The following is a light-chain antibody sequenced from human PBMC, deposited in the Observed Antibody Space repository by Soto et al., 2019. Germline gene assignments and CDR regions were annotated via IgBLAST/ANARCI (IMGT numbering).Light chain of an antibody. Sequence: EFVLTQSPATLSLSPGERATLSCRASQSVYRYLAWYQQKPGQAPRLLIYDASNRATGIPARFSGTGAGTDFTLTISGLEPEDFAVYYCQQRGNWPPTFGQGTKVEIK. CDR1: QSVYRY. CDR3: QQRGNWPPT. V-gene: IGKV3-11*01. J-gene: IGKJ1*01. CDR2: DAS.